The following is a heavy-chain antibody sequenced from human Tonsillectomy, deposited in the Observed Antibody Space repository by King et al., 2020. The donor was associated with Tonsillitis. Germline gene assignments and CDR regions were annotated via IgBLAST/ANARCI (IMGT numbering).Heavy chain of an antibody. J-gene: IGHJ3*02. CDR1: GYIFTGYY. Sequence: VQLVESGAEVKKPGASVKVSCKTSGYIFTGYYLHWVRQAPGQGPEWMGWINPDSGGTKFAQKFQGRVTMTRDTSISTAYMELSRLRSDDTAVYSCATDRNLLTEVTRTDSFDIWGQGTMVTVSS. CDR2: INPDSGGT. D-gene: IGHD3-9*01. CDR3: ATDRNLLTEVTRTDSFDI. V-gene: IGHV1-2*02.